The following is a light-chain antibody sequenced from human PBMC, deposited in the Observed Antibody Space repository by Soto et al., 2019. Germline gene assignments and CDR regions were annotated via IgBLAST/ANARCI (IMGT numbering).Light chain of an antibody. CDR1: QSISSA. V-gene: IGKV1-5*03. CDR3: QQHKSYPRT. Sequence: DIQMTQSPSTLSASVGDRVTITCRASQSISSALVWYQQKPGKAPNLLIYKASSLESGVPLRFSGSGSGTEFTLTISSLQPEDFAAYYWQQHKSYPRTFGQGTKVEIK. CDR2: KAS. J-gene: IGKJ1*01.